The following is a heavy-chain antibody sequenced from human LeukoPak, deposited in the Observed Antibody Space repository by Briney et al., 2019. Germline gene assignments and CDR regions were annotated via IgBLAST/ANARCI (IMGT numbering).Heavy chain of an antibody. J-gene: IGHJ6*03. D-gene: IGHD1-7*01. V-gene: IGHV1-69*05. CDR2: IIPIFGTA. Sequence: SVKVSCKASGGTFSSYAISWVRQAPGQGLEWMGGIIPIFGTANYAQKFQGRVTITTDESTSTAYMELSSLRSEDTAVYYCARGPGTTGRYYYYYMDVWGKGTTVTVSS. CDR3: ARGPGTTGRYYYYYMDV. CDR1: GGTFSSYA.